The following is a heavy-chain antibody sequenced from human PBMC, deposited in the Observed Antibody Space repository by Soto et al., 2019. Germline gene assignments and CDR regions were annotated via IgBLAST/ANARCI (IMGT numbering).Heavy chain of an antibody. CDR1: GFTFRSYG. V-gene: IGHV3-30*18. CDR3: AKGVSYGDYYFEY. CDR2: ISQDGSNK. Sequence: QVHLVESGGGVVQPGRSLRLSCAASGFTFRSYGMHWVRQAPGKGLEWVAVISQDGSNKYYADSVKGRFTISRDNSKNTLYLQMNSLRAEDTAVYYCAKGVSYGDYYFEYWGQGTLVTVPS. J-gene: IGHJ4*02. D-gene: IGHD2-21*02.